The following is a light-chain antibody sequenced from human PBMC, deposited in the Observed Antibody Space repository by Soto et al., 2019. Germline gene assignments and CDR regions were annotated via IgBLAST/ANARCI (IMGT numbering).Light chain of an antibody. CDR2: AAS. CDR1: QSITTF. V-gene: IGKV1-39*01. Sequence: DIPMTQSPSSLSAPVGDRVTTTGRASQSITTFLNWYQQKPGKAPKLLIYAASSLQSGVPARFSGSGSGTDFTLTISSLQPEDFATYYCQQSYSTPLTFGGGTKVEIK. CDR3: QQSYSTPLT. J-gene: IGKJ4*01.